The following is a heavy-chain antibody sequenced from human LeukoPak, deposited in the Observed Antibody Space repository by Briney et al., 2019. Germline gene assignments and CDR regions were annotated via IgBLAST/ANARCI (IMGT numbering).Heavy chain of an antibody. D-gene: IGHD2-2*01. J-gene: IGHJ4*02. V-gene: IGHV3-48*03. CDR2: ISSGGSTI. Sequence: GGSLRLSCAASGFTFSSYEMNWVRQAPGKGLEWVSYISSGGSTIYHADSVKGRFTISRDNAKNSLYLQMNSLRAEDTAVYYCARLCEGDYWGQGTLVTVSS. CDR1: GFTFSSYE. CDR3: ARLCEGDY.